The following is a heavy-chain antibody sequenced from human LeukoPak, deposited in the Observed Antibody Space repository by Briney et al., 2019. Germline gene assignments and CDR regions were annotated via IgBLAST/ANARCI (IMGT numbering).Heavy chain of an antibody. J-gene: IGHJ6*02. D-gene: IGHD3-10*01. CDR2: IYYSGGT. V-gene: IGHV4-61*05. CDR1: GGSISSSSYY. CDR3: ARVKRSRSDVMDV. Sequence: SETLSLTCTVSGGSISSSSYYWGWIRQPPGKGLDWIGYIYYSGGTNYNPSLKSRVTISVDTSKNQFSLKVTSVTAADTAVYYCARVKRSRSDVMDVWGQGTTVTVSS.